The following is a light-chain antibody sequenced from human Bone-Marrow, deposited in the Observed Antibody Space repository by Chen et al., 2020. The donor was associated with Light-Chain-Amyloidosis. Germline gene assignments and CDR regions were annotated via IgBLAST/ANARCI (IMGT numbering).Light chain of an antibody. CDR1: DLPTKY. CDR3: QSADSSGTYEVI. Sequence: SYELTQPPSVSVSPGQTARITCSGDDLPTKYAYWYQQKPGQAPVLVIHRDTERPSGISERFYGTSSGTTATLTISGVQAEDEADYHCQSADSSGTYEVIFGRGTKLTVL. CDR2: RDT. V-gene: IGLV3-25*03. J-gene: IGLJ2*01.